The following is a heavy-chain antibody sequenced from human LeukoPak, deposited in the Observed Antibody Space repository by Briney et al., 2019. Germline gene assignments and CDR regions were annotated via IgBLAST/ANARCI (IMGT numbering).Heavy chain of an antibody. Sequence: GGSLRLSCAASGFTFSSYWMHWVRQAPGKGLVWVSRINSDGSSTSYADSVKGRFTISRDNAKNTLYLQMNSLRVEDTAVYYCARDPSPAYGDYVHYYYYGMDVWGQGTTVTVSS. CDR3: ARDPSPAYGDYVHYYYYGMDV. CDR1: GFTFSSYW. D-gene: IGHD4-17*01. CDR2: INSDGSST. V-gene: IGHV3-74*01. J-gene: IGHJ6*02.